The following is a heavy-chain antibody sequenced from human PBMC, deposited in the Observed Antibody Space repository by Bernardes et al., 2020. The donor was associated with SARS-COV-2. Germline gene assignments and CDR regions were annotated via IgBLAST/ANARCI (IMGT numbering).Heavy chain of an antibody. J-gene: IGHJ5*02. Sequence: GGSLRLSCAASGFTFSDYYMSWIRQAPGKGLEWVSYISSSGTAIYYADSVKGRFTISRDNAKNSLFLQMNTLRVEDTAVYYCARAAGWFDPWGQGTLVTVSS. CDR3: ARAAGWFDP. V-gene: IGHV3-11*01. CDR1: GFTFSDYY. CDR2: ISSSGTAI.